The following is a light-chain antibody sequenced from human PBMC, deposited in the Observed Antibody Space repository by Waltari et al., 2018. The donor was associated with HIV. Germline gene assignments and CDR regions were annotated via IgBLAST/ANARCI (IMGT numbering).Light chain of an antibody. CDR3: CSYAGDSSYV. Sequence: QSALTQPRSVSGSPGQSVTISCTGASSDVGGYDYVSWYQHHPGKDSKLIIYHVTKRPSGVPDRFSGSKSGNTASLTISGLQAEDEADYYCCSYAGDSSYVFGTGTEVTV. V-gene: IGLV2-11*01. CDR2: HVT. CDR1: SSDVGGYDY. J-gene: IGLJ1*01.